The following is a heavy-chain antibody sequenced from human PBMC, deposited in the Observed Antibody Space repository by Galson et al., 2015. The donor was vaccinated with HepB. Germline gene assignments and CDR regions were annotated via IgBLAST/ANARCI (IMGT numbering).Heavy chain of an antibody. CDR1: GYTFTSYG. D-gene: IGHD2-21*02. V-gene: IGHV1-18*01. CDR3: ARDLAYCGGDCYSAFDI. CDR2: ISAYNGNT. J-gene: IGHJ3*02. Sequence: SVKVSCKASGYTFTSYGISWVRQAPGQGLEWMGWISAYNGNTNYAQKLQGRVTMTTDASTSTAYMELRSLRSDDTAVYYCARDLAYCGGDCYSAFDIWGQGTMVTVSS.